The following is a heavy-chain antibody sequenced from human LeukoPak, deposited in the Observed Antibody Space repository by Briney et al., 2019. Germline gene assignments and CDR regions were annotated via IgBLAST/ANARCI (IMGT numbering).Heavy chain of an antibody. CDR1: GGTFSSYA. CDR3: AGTXRFXXXXNNYYFDY. V-gene: IGHV1-69*13. J-gene: IGHJ4*02. D-gene: IGHD3-3*01. CDR2: IIPIFGTA. Sequence: ASVKVSCKASGGTFSSYAISWVRQAPGQGLEWMGGIIPIFGTANYAQKFQGRVTITADESTSTAYMELSSLRSEDTAVYYCAGTXRFXXXXNNYYFDYWGQGTLVTVSS.